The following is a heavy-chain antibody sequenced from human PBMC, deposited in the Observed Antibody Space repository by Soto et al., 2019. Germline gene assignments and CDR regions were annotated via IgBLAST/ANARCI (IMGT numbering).Heavy chain of an antibody. CDR3: ARDPPLSMIVVVGVDDF. CDR1: GFTLTNEN. CDR2: ISSRSTFI. J-gene: IGHJ4*02. D-gene: IGHD3-22*01. Sequence: GSLRLSCTVLGFTLTNENMNWVRQAPGKGLEWVSSISSRSTFINYADSVKGRFTISRDNDKGLVYLQMNSLRAEDTAVYYCARDPPLSMIVVVGVDDFWGQGALVTVSS. V-gene: IGHV3-21*06.